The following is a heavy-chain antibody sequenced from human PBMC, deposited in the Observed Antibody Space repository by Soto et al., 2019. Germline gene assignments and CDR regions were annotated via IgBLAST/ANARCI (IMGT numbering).Heavy chain of an antibody. Sequence: QVQLVQSGAEVKKPGASVKVSCKASGYTFTSYDINWVRQATGQGLEWMGWMNPNSGNTGYAQKFQGRVTMTRNTSISTAYTALRSLSSEHTAVYYCARERGSRAVEYWGQGTLVSVSS. J-gene: IGHJ4*02. D-gene: IGHD1-26*01. CDR2: MNPNSGNT. CDR1: GYTFTSYD. CDR3: ARERGSRAVEY. V-gene: IGHV1-8*01.